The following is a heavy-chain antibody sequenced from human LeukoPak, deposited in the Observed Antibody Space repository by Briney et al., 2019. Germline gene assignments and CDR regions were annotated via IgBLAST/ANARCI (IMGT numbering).Heavy chain of an antibody. CDR1: GDSIGSDNSY. Sequence: PSETLSLTCNVSGDSIGSDNSYWSWIRQPAGNRLEWIGRIYASGTTNYNPSLSSRVTISIDTSKDQFSLTLTSVTAADTAVYYCARTSGWYNYFDPWGRGTLVTVPS. D-gene: IGHD6-19*01. CDR2: IYASGTT. CDR3: ARTSGWYNYFDP. V-gene: IGHV4-61*02. J-gene: IGHJ5*02.